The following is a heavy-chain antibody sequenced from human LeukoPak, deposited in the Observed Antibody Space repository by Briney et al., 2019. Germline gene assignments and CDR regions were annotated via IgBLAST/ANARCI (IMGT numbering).Heavy chain of an antibody. Sequence: GRSLRLSCAASGFTFSSYGMHWVRQAPGKGLEWVAVISYDGSNKYYADSVKGRFTISRDNSKNTLYLQMNSLRAEDTAVYYCAKDEGEGSSAFDAWGQGTLVTVSS. CDR3: AKDEGEGSSAFDA. D-gene: IGHD6-6*01. CDR1: GFTFSSYG. J-gene: IGHJ5*02. CDR2: ISYDGSNK. V-gene: IGHV3-30*18.